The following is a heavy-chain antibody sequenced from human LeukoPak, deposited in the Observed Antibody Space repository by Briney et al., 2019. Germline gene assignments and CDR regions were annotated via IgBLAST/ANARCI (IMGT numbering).Heavy chain of an antibody. CDR1: GFTFSSYS. J-gene: IGHJ4*02. CDR2: ISSSSSYI. D-gene: IGHD1-26*01. V-gene: IGHV3-21*01. Sequence: AGGSLRLPCAASGFTFSSYSMNWVRQAPGKGLEWVSSISSSSSYIYYADSVKGRFTISRDNAKSSLYLQMNSLRAEDTAVYYCARGEASEVWGQGTLVTVSS. CDR3: ARGEASEV.